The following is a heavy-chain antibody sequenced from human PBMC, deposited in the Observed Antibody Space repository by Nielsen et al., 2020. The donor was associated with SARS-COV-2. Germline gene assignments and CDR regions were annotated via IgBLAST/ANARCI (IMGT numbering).Heavy chain of an antibody. CDR2: INWNGGST. Sequence: GGSLRLSCAASGFTFDDYGMSWVRQAPGKGLEWVAGINWNGGSTGYADSVKGRFTISRDNAKNSLYLQMNSLRAEDTALYHCATQYYYGSGSYYGMDVWGQGTTVTVSS. D-gene: IGHD3-10*01. CDR1: GFTFDDYG. V-gene: IGHV3-20*01. J-gene: IGHJ6*02. CDR3: ATQYYYGSGSYYGMDV.